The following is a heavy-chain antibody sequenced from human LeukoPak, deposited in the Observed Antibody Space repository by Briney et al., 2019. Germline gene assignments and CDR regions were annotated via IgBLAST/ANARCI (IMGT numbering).Heavy chain of an antibody. CDR3: ARDRRVAIEELWSAGFDY. Sequence: ASVKVSCKASGYTFTSYAMHWVRQAPGQRLEWMGWINAGNGNTKYSQKFQGRVTITRDTSASTAYMELSSLRSEDTAVYYCARDRRVAIEELWSAGFDYWGQGTLVTVSS. J-gene: IGHJ4*02. D-gene: IGHD5-18*01. CDR2: INAGNGNT. V-gene: IGHV1-3*01. CDR1: GYTFTSYA.